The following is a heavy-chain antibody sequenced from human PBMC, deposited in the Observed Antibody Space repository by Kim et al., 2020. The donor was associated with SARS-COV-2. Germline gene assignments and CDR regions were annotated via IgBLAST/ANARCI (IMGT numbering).Heavy chain of an antibody. CDR3: ARVRGRGYSYGFDY. Sequence: SETLSLTCTVSGGSISSYYWSWIRQPPGKGLEWIGYIYYSGSTNYNPSLKSRVTISVDTSKNQFSLKLSSVTAADTAVYYCARVRGRGYSYGFDYWGQGTLVTVSS. CDR2: IYYSGST. J-gene: IGHJ4*02. V-gene: IGHV4-59*13. CDR1: GGSISSYY. D-gene: IGHD5-18*01.